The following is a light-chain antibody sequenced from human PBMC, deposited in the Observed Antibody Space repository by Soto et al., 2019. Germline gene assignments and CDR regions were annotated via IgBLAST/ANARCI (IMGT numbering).Light chain of an antibody. CDR2: LGS. CDR1: QSLLHSNGYNY. Sequence: DIVMTQSPLSLPVTPGEPASISCRSSQSLLHSNGYNYLDWYLQKPGQSPQLLIYLGSNRASGVLDRFSGSGLGTDFTLKISRVEAEDVGVYYCMQALQTPPTFGGGTKVEIK. CDR3: MQALQTPPT. V-gene: IGKV2-28*01. J-gene: IGKJ4*01.